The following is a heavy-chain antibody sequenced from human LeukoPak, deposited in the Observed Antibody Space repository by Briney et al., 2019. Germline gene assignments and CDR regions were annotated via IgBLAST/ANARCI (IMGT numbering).Heavy chain of an antibody. D-gene: IGHD2-2*02. CDR1: VYTFTSCA. V-gene: IGHV1-18*01. J-gene: IGHJ5*02. CDR3: ARGYPLCCWFDP. Sequence: GAAVKVSRKGSVYTFTSCAISWVRQAPGQGLEWMGWISAYNGNTNYAQKLQGRVTMTTDTSTSTAYMELRSLSSDDTAVYYCARGYPLCCWFDPWGQGTLVTVSS. CDR2: ISAYNGNT.